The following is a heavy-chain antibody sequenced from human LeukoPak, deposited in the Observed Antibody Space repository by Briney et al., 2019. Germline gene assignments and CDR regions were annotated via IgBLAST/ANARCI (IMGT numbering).Heavy chain of an antibody. CDR1: GFTFSSYG. CDR3: AMGPITMIVVVITPLEN. V-gene: IGHV3-30*02. D-gene: IGHD3-22*01. J-gene: IGHJ4*02. Sequence: GGSLRLSCAASGFTFSSYGMHWVRQAPGKGLEWVAFIRYDGSNKYYADSVKGRFTISRDNSKNTLYLQMNSLRAEDTAVYYCAMGPITMIVVVITPLENWGQGTLVTVSS. CDR2: IRYDGSNK.